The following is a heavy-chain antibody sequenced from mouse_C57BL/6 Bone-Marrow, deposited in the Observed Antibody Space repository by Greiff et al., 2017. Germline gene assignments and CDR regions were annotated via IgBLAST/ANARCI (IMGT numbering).Heavy chain of an antibody. CDR3: ARGGFYAMDD. V-gene: IGHV1-72*01. CDR1: GYTFTSYW. CDR2: IYPNSGGT. Sequence: VQLQQPGAELVKPGASVKLSCKASGYTFTSYWMHWVKQRPGRGLEWLGRIYPNSGGTKYNEKFKSKATLTVDKPSSTAYMQLSSLTSEDSAVYYCARGGFYAMDDWGQGTSVTVSS. J-gene: IGHJ4*01.